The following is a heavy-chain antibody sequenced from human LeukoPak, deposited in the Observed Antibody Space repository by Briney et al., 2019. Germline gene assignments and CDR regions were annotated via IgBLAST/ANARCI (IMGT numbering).Heavy chain of an antibody. D-gene: IGHD3-22*01. Sequence: GGSLRLSCAASGFTFSSYSMNWVRQAPGKGLEWVSSISSCSSYIYYADSVKGRFTISGDNAKNSLYLQMNSLRAEDTAVYYCAKDRGGYSSGCFDYWGQGALVSVSS. CDR2: ISSCSSYI. CDR1: GFTFSSYS. J-gene: IGHJ4*02. CDR3: AKDRGGYSSGCFDY. V-gene: IGHV3-21*04.